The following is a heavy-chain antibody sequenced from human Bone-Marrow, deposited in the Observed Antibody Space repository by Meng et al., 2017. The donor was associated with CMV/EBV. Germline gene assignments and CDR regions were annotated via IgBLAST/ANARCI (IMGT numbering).Heavy chain of an antibody. CDR2: IPSDGNTK. CDR3: ARDRNGDGYNYDWYFDL. V-gene: IGHV3-30*02. J-gene: IGHJ2*01. CDR1: GFSFSDYG. D-gene: IGHD5-24*01. Sequence: GESLKISCVVSGFSFSDYGMHWVRQAPGRGLEWVAFIPSDGNTKFYEDSVKGRFTISRDTSKNTLYLQMNSLRAEDTAVYYCARDRNGDGYNYDWYFDLWGRGTLVTGSS.